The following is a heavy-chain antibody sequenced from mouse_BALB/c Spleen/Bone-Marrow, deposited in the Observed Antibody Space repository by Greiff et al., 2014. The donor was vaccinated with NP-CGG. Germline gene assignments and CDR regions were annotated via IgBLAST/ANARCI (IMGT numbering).Heavy chain of an antibody. D-gene: IGHD4-1*01. CDR2: IYPSDSYT. J-gene: IGHJ3*01. V-gene: IGHV1-69*02. CDR1: GYTFTSYW. CDR3: TTGTRFAY. Sequence: VHLVESGAELVRPGASVKLSCKASGYTFTSYWINWVKQRPGQGLEWIGNIYPSDSYTNYNQKFKDKATLTVDKSSSTAYMQLSSPTSEDSAVYYCTTGTRFAYWGQGTLVTVYA.